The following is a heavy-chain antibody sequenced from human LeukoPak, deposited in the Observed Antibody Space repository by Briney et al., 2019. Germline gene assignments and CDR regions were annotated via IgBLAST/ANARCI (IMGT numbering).Heavy chain of an antibody. Sequence: GGSVRLSCAPSGFTFRNYWMTWVRQAPGKGLEWVANLKQDGSQTYYVASVEGRFTTSRDNAKNSLYLQMNSLRAEDTAVYYCARIGYSSSGLDYWGQGTLGTVSS. CDR1: GFTFRNYW. CDR3: ARIGYSSSGLDY. CDR2: LKQDGSQT. V-gene: IGHV3-7*01. D-gene: IGHD6-13*01. J-gene: IGHJ4*02.